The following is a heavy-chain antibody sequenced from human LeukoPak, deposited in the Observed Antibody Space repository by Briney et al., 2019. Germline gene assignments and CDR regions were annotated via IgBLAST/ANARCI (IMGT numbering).Heavy chain of an antibody. CDR1: GHIFTNYW. V-gene: IGHV5-51*01. J-gene: IGHJ4*02. D-gene: IGHD5-12*01. CDR3: AGAYTAYDAFDY. Sequence: GESLKICSKGSGHIFTNYWFGWVRQMPGKGLEWMGIIHPGDSETRYSPSFKGQVTMSADKSISTAYLQWSSLNVSDTAMYYCAGAYTAYDAFDYWGQGTLVIVSS. CDR2: IHPGDSET.